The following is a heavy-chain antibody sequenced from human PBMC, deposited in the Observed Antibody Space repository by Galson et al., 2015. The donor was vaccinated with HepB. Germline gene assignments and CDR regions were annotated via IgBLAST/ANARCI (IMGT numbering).Heavy chain of an antibody. J-gene: IGHJ4*02. CDR2: IIPIFGTA. V-gene: IGHV1-69*13. Sequence: SVKVSCKASGGTFSSYAISWVRQAPGQGLEWMGGIIPIFGTANYAQKFQGRVTITADESTSTAYMELSSLRSEDTAVYYCARGVLLWFGSFDYWGQGTLVTVSS. CDR3: ARGVLLWFGSFDY. D-gene: IGHD3-10*01. CDR1: GGTFSSYA.